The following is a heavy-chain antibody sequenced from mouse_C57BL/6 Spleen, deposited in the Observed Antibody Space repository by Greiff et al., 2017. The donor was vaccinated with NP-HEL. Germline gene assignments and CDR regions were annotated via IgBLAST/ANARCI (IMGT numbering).Heavy chain of an antibody. J-gene: IGHJ3*01. D-gene: IGHD4-1*01. V-gene: IGHV5-9-1*02. CDR2: ISSGGDYT. Sequence: EVQLQESGEGLVKPGGSLKLSCAASGFTFSSYAMSWVRQTPEKRLEWVAYISSGGDYTYYADTVKGRFTISRDNARNTLYLQMSSLKSEDTAMYYCTRDEDWAWFAYWGQGTLVTVSA. CDR3: TRDEDWAWFAY. CDR1: GFTFSSYA.